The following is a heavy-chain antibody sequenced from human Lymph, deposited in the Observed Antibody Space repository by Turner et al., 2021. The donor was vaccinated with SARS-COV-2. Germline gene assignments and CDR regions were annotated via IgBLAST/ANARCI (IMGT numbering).Heavy chain of an antibody. Sequence: QLQLQESGPGLVKPSETLSLTCTVSGGSISSSGYYWGWIRQPPGKGLEWIGTIYYSGSTYYNPSLKSRVTISVDTSKNQFSLKLSSVTAADTAVYSCARHGFGSGSYYPDDYWGQGTLVTVSS. CDR2: IYYSGST. CDR1: GGSISSSGYY. CDR3: ARHGFGSGSYYPDDY. D-gene: IGHD3-10*01. J-gene: IGHJ4*02. V-gene: IGHV4-39*01.